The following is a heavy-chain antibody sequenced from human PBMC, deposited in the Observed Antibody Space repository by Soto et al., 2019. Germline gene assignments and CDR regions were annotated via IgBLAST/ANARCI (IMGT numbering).Heavy chain of an antibody. Sequence: EVQVVESGGGLVLPGGSLRLSCAASGFTFGIHWMTWVRQVPGKGLEWVANINQDGSDKYDVDSVKGRIIISRDNAKDSLYLQMNSRRVENTAVYYCATSMRHTLDPWGQGTLVTVS. CDR1: GFTFGIHW. D-gene: IGHD2-21*01. V-gene: IGHV3-7*01. J-gene: IGHJ5*02. CDR2: INQDGSDK. CDR3: ATSMRHTLDP.